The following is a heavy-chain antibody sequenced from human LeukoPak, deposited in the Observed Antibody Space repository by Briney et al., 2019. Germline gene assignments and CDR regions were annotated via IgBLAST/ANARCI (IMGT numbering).Heavy chain of an antibody. Sequence: SETLSLTCTVSGGSISNYYWSWIRQPPGKGLEWIGYIYYSGSTNYNPSLKSRVTISVDTSKNQFSLKLSSVTAADTAVYYCARGASSWYSYFQHWGQGTLVTVSS. CDR3: ARGASSWYSYFQH. CDR2: IYYSGST. V-gene: IGHV4-59*01. J-gene: IGHJ1*01. CDR1: GGSISNYY. D-gene: IGHD6-13*01.